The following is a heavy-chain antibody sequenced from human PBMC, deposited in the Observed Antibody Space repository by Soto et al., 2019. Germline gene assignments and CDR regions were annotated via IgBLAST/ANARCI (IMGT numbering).Heavy chain of an antibody. CDR2: ISYDGSNK. Sequence: QVQLVESGGGVVQPGRSLRLSCAASGFTFSSYGMHWVRQAPGKGLEWVAVISYDGSNKYYADSVKGRFTISRDNSKNTLYLQMNSLRAEDTDVYYCAKDAIPAYDSSGYYDYWGQGTLVTVSS. J-gene: IGHJ4*02. D-gene: IGHD3-22*01. CDR3: AKDAIPAYDSSGYYDY. CDR1: GFTFSSYG. V-gene: IGHV3-30*18.